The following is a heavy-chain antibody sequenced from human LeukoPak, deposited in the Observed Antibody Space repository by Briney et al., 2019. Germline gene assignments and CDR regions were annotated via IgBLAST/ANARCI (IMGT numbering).Heavy chain of an antibody. CDR2: INPHSGGT. V-gene: IGHV1-2*02. D-gene: IGHD2-21*02. Sequence: ASVKVSCTASGFTFTGYYIHWVRPAPGQGLEWMGYINPHSGGTNSPQKFQGRVTMTTDTSISAAYMELSSLISDDTAMYYCVREGNELLSKNFDYWGQGTLVTVSS. J-gene: IGHJ4*02. CDR1: GFTFTGYY. CDR3: VREGNELLSKNFDY.